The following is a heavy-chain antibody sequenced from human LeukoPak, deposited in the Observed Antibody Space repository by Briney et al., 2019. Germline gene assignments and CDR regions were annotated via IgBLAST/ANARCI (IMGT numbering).Heavy chain of an antibody. D-gene: IGHD1-26*01. CDR2: ISGGST. CDR1: GFTVSSNE. J-gene: IGHJ4*02. CDR3: AKESEGAPGN. Sequence: GGSLRLSCAASGFTVSSNEMSWVRQAPGKGLEWVSSISGGSTYYADSRKGRFTISRDNSKNTLHLQMNSLRAEDTAVYYCAKESEGAPGNWGQGTLVTVSS. V-gene: IGHV3-38-3*01.